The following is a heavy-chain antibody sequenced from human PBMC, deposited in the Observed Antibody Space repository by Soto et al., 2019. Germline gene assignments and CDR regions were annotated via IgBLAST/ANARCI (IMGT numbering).Heavy chain of an antibody. V-gene: IGHV3-64*02. D-gene: IGHD2-15*01. CDR2: IRLREGRT. CDR1: VFNFRSFK. CDR3: AGARCSSGPLYYFGY. J-gene: IGHJ4*02. Sequence: EVQLVESGEGLVQAGWYLRLSCAAYVFNFRSFKIQWILQAAGMGLEFVSAIRLREGRTYYADSVKGRFTITSDNSKNTVLLQLGSLRAEDMAVYYCAGARCSSGPLYYFGYWGRGALVSVSS.